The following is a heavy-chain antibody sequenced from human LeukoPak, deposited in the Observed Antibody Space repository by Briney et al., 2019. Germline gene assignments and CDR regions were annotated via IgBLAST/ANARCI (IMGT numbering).Heavy chain of an antibody. CDR3: AKVGSSMAIDY. J-gene: IGHJ4*02. D-gene: IGHD3-10*01. Sequence: PGRSLRLSCAASGFTFSSYGMHWVRQAPGKGLEWVAVISYDGSNKYYADSVKGRFTISRDNSKNTLYLQMNSLRAEDTAVYYCAKVGSSMAIDYWGQGTPVTVSS. CDR1: GFTFSSYG. CDR2: ISYDGSNK. V-gene: IGHV3-30*18.